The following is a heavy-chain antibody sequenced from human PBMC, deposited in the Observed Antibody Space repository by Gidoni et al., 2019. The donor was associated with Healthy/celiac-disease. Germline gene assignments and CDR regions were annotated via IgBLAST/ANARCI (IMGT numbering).Heavy chain of an antibody. CDR2: ISYDGSNK. CDR1: GFTYISYG. CDR3: AKVGISYGDYDY. Sequence: QVQLVESGGGVVQPGRSLRLSCAASGFTYISYGIHWVRQAPGKGLAWVSVISYDGSNKYYADSVKCRFTISRDNSKNTLYLQMNSLRAEDTAVYYCAKVGISYGDYDYWGQGTLVTVSS. J-gene: IGHJ4*02. D-gene: IGHD4-17*01. V-gene: IGHV3-30*18.